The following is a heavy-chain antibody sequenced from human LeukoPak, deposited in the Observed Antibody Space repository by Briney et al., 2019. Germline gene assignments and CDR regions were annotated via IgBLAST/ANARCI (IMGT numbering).Heavy chain of an antibody. V-gene: IGHV3-53*01. CDR2: IYSGGST. D-gene: IGHD6-25*01. J-gene: IGHJ5*02. CDR3: ARSGWFDP. Sequence: GGTLRLSCAASGFTFSSYGLSWVRQAPGKGLEWVSVIYSGGSTYYADSVKGRFTISRDNSKNTLYLQMNSLRAEDTAVYYCARSGWFDPWGQGTLVTVSS. CDR1: GFTFSSYG.